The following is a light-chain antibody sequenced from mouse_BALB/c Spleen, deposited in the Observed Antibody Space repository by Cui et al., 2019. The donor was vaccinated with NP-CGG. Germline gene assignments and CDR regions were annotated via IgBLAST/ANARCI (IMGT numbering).Light chain of an antibody. CDR1: TGAVTTSNY. CDR3: ALWYSNHWV. CDR2: GTN. Sequence: QTVVTQASVCTTSPGETVTLTCRSSTGAVTTSNYANWVQEKPDHLFTGLIGGTNNRAPGVPARFSGSLIGDKAALTITGAQTEDEAIYFCALWYSNHWVFGGGTKLTVL. J-gene: IGLJ1*01. V-gene: IGLV1*01.